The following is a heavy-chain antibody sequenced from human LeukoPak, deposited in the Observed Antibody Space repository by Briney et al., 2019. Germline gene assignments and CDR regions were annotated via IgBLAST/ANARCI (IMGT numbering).Heavy chain of an antibody. D-gene: IGHD6-13*01. J-gene: IGHJ4*02. V-gene: IGHV3-48*04. CDR3: ARSYSSSWYFDY. CDR2: ISSSSTI. CDR1: GFTFSSYN. Sequence: PGGSLRLSCAASGFTFSSYNMNGVRQAPGKGLEWVSYISSSSTIYYADSVKGRFTISRDNAKNSLYLQMNSLRAEDTAVYYCARSYSSSWYFDYWGQGTLVTVSS.